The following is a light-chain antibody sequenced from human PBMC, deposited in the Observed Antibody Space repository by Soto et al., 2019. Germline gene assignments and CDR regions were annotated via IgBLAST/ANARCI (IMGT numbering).Light chain of an antibody. CDR1: QSVSSSY. CDR2: GAS. V-gene: IGKV3-20*01. Sequence: EIVLTQSPGTLSLSPGERATLSCRASQSVSSSYLAWYQQKPGQAPRLLIYGASSRATGIPDRFSGSGSVTDXXXXXXXXEPEXFAVXXXXXXGSSPPLTFGGGTKVEIK. J-gene: IGKJ4*01. CDR3: XXXGSSPPLT.